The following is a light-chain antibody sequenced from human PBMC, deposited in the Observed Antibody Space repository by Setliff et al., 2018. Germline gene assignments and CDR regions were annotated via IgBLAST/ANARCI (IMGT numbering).Light chain of an antibody. CDR3: FSYTSSSSDV. V-gene: IGLV2-14*03. CDR1: SSDVGGYDY. Sequence: QSVLTQPASVSGSLGQSITISCTGSSSDVGGYDYVSWYQHHPGRAPKFMIYDVSKRPSGVSNRFSGSKSGNTASLTISGLQAEDEADYYCFSYTSSSSDVFGSGTKVTVL. CDR2: DVS. J-gene: IGLJ1*01.